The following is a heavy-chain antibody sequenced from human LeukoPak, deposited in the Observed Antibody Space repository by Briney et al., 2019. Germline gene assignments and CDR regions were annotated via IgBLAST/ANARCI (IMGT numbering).Heavy chain of an antibody. Sequence: ASVKVSCKTSGYKFKTYGISWVRQAPGQGLEWMGWIRADKGKTDYAQKFQDRVTLTIDTSTSTAYMELRSLTSDDTATYYCARDRSNSDFWGQGTHVTVS. CDR2: IRADKGKT. CDR3: ARDRSNSDF. D-gene: IGHD4-11*01. J-gene: IGHJ4*02. CDR1: GYKFKTYG. V-gene: IGHV1-18*01.